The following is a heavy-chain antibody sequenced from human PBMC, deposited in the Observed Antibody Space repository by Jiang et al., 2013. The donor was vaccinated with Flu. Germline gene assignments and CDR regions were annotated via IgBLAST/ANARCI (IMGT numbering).Heavy chain of an antibody. D-gene: IGHD3-10*01. J-gene: IGHJ6*02. CDR2: IYYSGNT. V-gene: IGHV4-59*01. CDR3: ARGWFGELNSPLQYGMDV. Sequence: GSGLVKPSETLSLTCSVSGGSLSGYYWTWIRQPPGKGLEWIGYIYYSGNTNYNPSLMSRVTISVGTSKNQFSLRLTSVTAADTAVYYCARGWFGELNSPLQYGMDVWGQGTTVTVSS. CDR1: GGSLSGYY.